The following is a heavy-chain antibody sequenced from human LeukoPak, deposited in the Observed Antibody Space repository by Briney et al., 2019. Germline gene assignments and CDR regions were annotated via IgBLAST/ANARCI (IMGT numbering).Heavy chain of an antibody. CDR1: GGSISSGDYY. J-gene: IGHJ4*02. D-gene: IGHD3-10*01. CDR3: ARGPYGSGSYY. CDR2: IYYSGTT. V-gene: IGHV4-30-4*01. Sequence: SQTLSLTCTVSGGSISSGDYYWSWIREPPGKGLEWIGYIYYSGTTYYNPSLKSRVTISVDTSKNQFSLKLTSVTAADTAVYFCARGPYGSGSYYWGQGTLVTVSS.